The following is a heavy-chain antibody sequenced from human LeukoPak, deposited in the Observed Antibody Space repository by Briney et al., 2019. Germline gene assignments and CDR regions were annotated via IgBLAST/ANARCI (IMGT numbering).Heavy chain of an antibody. Sequence: PGGSLRLSCATSGLTFSAYWMHWVRQVPGKGLVWVSHINNDGNKTTYADSVKGRFTISRDNAKNTLNLQMNSLRVEDSAVYFCVRDAPNSRFDPWGQGTLVTVSS. V-gene: IGHV3-74*01. CDR3: VRDAPNSRFDP. CDR2: INNDGNKT. J-gene: IGHJ5*02. D-gene: IGHD2/OR15-2a*01. CDR1: GLTFSAYW.